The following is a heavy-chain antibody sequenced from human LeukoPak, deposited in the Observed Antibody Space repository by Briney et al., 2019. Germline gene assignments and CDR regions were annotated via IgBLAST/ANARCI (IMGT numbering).Heavy chain of an antibody. CDR3: ARLRSSGWLYYFDY. D-gene: IGHD6-19*01. CDR1: GYTFTSDY. CDR2: INPSGGST. V-gene: IGHV1-46*01. Sequence: ASVKVSCKASGYTFTSDYMHWVRQAPGQGLEWVGIINPSGGSTSYARKFQGRVTMTRDTSTSTDYMELSSLRSEDTAVYYCARLRSSGWLYYFDYWGQGTLVTVSS. J-gene: IGHJ4*02.